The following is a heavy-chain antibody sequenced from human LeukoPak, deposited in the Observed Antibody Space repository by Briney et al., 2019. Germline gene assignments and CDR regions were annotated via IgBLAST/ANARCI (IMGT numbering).Heavy chain of an antibody. J-gene: IGHJ4*02. Sequence: SETLSLTCTVSGGSINNYYWSWIRQPPGKGLEWIGEINHSGSTNYNPSLKSRVTISVDTSKNQFSLKLSSVTAADTAVYYCARLNVSRYYFDYWGQGTLVTVSS. V-gene: IGHV4-34*01. CDR2: INHSGST. CDR3: ARLNVSRYYFDY. CDR1: GGSINNYY. D-gene: IGHD1-1*01.